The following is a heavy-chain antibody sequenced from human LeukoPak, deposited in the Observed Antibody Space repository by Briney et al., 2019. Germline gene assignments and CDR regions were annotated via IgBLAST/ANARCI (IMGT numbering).Heavy chain of an antibody. J-gene: IGHJ4*02. CDR1: GLTFNVAW. Sequence: GRTLRLSCAVSGLTFNVAWISWVCQAPGRRLEWSGRIKSKTDGETTDCAAPVRGRLSSSRYDSKAALYLQMKSLNTADTAVYYCITDPSFETNNRGPGALVTVSS. CDR2: IKSKTDGETT. D-gene: IGHD1/OR15-1a*01. CDR3: ITDPSFETNN. V-gene: IGHV3-15*01.